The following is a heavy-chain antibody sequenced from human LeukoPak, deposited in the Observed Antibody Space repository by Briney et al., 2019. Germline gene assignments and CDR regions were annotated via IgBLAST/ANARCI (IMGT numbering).Heavy chain of an antibody. CDR1: GFTFSDYY. Sequence: PGGSLRLSCAASGFTFSDYYMSWIRQAPGKGLEWVSYISSSGSTIYYADSVKGRFTIPRDNAKNSLYLQMNSLRAEDTAVYYCARDRVRYSGYDLGYWGQGTLVTVSS. V-gene: IGHV3-11*04. D-gene: IGHD5-12*01. CDR3: ARDRVRYSGYDLGY. J-gene: IGHJ4*02. CDR2: ISSSGSTI.